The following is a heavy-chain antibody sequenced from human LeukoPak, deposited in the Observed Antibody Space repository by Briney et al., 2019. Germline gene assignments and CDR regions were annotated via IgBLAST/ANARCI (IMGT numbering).Heavy chain of an antibody. D-gene: IGHD2-2*02. CDR3: AKVGIPAAIAWDFDY. CDR1: GFTFSSYA. J-gene: IGHJ4*02. V-gene: IGHV3-23*01. Sequence: GGSLRLSCAASGFTFSSYAMSWVSQAPGRGLEWVSAISGSGGSTYYADSVKGRFTISRDNSKNTLYLQMNSLRAEDTAVYYCAKVGIPAAIAWDFDYWGQGTLVTVSS. CDR2: ISGSGGST.